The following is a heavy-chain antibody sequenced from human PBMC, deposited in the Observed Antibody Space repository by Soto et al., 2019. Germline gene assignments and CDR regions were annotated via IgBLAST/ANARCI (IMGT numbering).Heavy chain of an antibody. D-gene: IGHD2-2*01. V-gene: IGHV3-21*01. J-gene: IGHJ6*02. CDR2: IRTTSSYI. CDR1: GFSFSSYN. Sequence: EVQLVESGGGLVKPGGSLRLSCAASGFSFSSYNMNWVRQTPGKGLGWVASIRTTSSYIHYADSVKGRFTISRDNAKNSLYLQMDSLRAEDTAVYYCARVLAAAMNNYYYAMDFWGQGTTVTVSS. CDR3: ARVLAAAMNNYYYAMDF.